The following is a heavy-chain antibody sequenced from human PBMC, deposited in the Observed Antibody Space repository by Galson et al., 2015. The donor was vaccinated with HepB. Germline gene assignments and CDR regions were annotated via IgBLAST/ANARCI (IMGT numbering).Heavy chain of an antibody. V-gene: IGHV1-69*13. CDR3: ARASGYSGCDSENWFDP. CDR1: GGTFNSYA. J-gene: IGHJ5*02. CDR2: IIPIFGTA. Sequence: SVKVSCKASGGTFNSYAISWVRQAPGQGLEWMGGIIPIFGTANYAQKFQGRVTITADESTSTAYMELSSLRSEDTAVYYCARASGYSGCDSENWFDPWGQGTLVTVSS. D-gene: IGHD5-12*01.